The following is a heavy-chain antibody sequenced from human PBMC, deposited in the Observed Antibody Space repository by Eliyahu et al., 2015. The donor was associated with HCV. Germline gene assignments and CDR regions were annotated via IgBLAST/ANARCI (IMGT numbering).Heavy chain of an antibody. J-gene: IGHJ4*02. CDR1: GFTFSSYD. Sequence: EVQLVESGGALVQPGGSLXLSCTXSGFTFSSYDMHXVRQATGKGLEWVSAIGTAGDTYYPDSVKGRFTISRENAKNSLYLQMNSLRAGDTAVYYCARRGYSYGHFDYWGQGTLVTVSS. D-gene: IGHD5-18*01. V-gene: IGHV3-13*01. CDR3: ARRGYSYGHFDY. CDR2: IGTAGDT.